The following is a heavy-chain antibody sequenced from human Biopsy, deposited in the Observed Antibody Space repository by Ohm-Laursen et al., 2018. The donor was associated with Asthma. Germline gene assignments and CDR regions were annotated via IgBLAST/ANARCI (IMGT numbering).Heavy chain of an antibody. J-gene: IGHJ4*02. D-gene: IGHD6-13*01. Sequence: SLRLSCAASGFNFHNYGMNWVRRAPGKGLEWAAQILFDGRKVNYPDSVKGRFTISRDNSKNMVYLQMNSLRPEDTAVYYCAKDRVAGRSYYFDYWGQGSLVSVSS. CDR2: ILFDGRKV. CDR1: GFNFHNYG. V-gene: IGHV3-30*18. CDR3: AKDRVAGRSYYFDY.